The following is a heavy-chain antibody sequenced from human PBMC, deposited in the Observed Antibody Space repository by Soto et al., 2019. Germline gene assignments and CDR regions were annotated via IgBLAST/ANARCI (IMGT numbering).Heavy chain of an antibody. CDR3: ARYSYGQPTDY. V-gene: IGHV4-34*01. Sequence: SETLSLTCAVYGGSFSGYYWSWIRQPPGKGLEWIGEINHSGSTNYNPSLKSRVTISVDTSKNQFSLKLGSVTAADTAVYYCARYSYGQPTDYWGQGTLVTVSS. D-gene: IGHD5-18*01. CDR2: INHSGST. CDR1: GGSFSGYY. J-gene: IGHJ4*02.